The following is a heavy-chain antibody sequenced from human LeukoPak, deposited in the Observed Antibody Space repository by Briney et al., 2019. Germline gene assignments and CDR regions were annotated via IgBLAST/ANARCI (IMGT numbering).Heavy chain of an antibody. CDR1: GGAFSSYA. V-gene: IGHV1-69*01. J-gene: IGHJ3*02. Sequence: SVKVSCKASGGAFSSYAISWVRQAPGQGLEWMGGIIPIFGTANYAQKFQGRVTITADESTSTAYMELSSLRSEDTAVYYCARGHLVIVGATGVAFDIWGQGTMVTVSS. CDR2: IIPIFGTA. CDR3: ARGHLVIVGATGVAFDI. D-gene: IGHD1-26*01.